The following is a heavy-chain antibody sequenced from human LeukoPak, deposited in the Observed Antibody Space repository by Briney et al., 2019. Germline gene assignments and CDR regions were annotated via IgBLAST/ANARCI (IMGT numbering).Heavy chain of an antibody. Sequence: PGGSLRLSCAASGFIFSTYAMNWVRQAPGKGLEWVSTISGSGGSTYYADSVKGRFTISRDNAKNTLYLQMNSLRAEDTAVYYCAKEYGASRRGQGTLVTVSS. CDR1: GFIFSTYA. V-gene: IGHV3-23*01. D-gene: IGHD4/OR15-4a*01. J-gene: IGHJ4*02. CDR2: ISGSGGST. CDR3: AKEYGASR.